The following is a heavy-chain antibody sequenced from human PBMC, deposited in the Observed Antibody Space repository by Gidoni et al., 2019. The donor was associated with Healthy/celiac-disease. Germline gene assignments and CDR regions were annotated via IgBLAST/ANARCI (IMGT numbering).Heavy chain of an antibody. D-gene: IGHD3-9*01. V-gene: IGHV1-69*06. J-gene: IGHJ6*03. CDR1: GGTFSSYA. Sequence: QVQLVQSGAEVKKPVSSVTVSCKASGGTFSSYAISWVRQAPGQGLEWMGGIIPIFGTANYAQKFQGRVTITADKSTSTAYMELSSLRSEDTAVYYCARGTYYDILTGYYGWGRGAYYYMDVWGKGTTVTVSS. CDR2: IIPIFGTA. CDR3: ARGTYYDILTGYYGWGRGAYYYMDV.